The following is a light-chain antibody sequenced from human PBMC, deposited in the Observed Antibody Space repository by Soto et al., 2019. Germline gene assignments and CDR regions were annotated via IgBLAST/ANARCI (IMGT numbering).Light chain of an antibody. V-gene: IGLV1-40*01. CDR1: SSNIGAGFD. CDR2: ANT. J-gene: IGLJ1*01. CDR3: QSYDSSLSGYV. Sequence: QLVLTQPPSVSGAPGQRVTISCTGSSSNIGAGFDVHWYQQLPGTAPRLLIYANTKRPSGVPDRFSGSRSGTSISLAISGLRAEDEADYFCQSYDSSLSGYVFGTGTKLTVL.